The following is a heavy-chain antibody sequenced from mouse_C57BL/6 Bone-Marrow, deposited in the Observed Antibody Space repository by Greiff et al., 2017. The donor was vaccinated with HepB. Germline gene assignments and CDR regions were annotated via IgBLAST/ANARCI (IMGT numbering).Heavy chain of an antibody. J-gene: IGHJ3*01. CDR2: IRSKSSNYAT. CDR3: VKGLLLRSEGY. Sequence: EVMLVESGGGLVQPKGSLKLSCAASGFTFNTYAMHWVRQAPGKGLEWVARIRSKSSNYATYYADSVKVSFTISRDDSQSMLYLQMNNLKTEDTAMYDCVKGLLLRSEGYWGQGTLVTVSA. V-gene: IGHV10-3*01. CDR1: GFTFNTYA. D-gene: IGHD1-1*01.